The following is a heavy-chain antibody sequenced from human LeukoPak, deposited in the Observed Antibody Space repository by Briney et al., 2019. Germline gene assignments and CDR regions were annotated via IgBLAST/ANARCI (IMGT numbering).Heavy chain of an antibody. V-gene: IGHV4-34*01. CDR3: ARGYSSSWYNWFDP. D-gene: IGHD6-13*01. Sequence: SETLSLTCDVYGGSFSGYYWSWIRQPPGKGLEWIGEIDHSGSTNYNPSLKGRVTISVDTSKNQFSLKLSSVTAADTAVYYCARGYSSSWYNWFDPWGQGTLVTVSS. J-gene: IGHJ5*02. CDR1: GGSFSGYY. CDR2: IDHSGST.